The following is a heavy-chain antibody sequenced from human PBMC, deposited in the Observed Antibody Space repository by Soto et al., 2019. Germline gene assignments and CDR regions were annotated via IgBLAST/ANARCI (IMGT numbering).Heavy chain of an antibody. J-gene: IGHJ6*02. Sequence: SETLSLTCTVSGGSISSYYWSWIRQPPGKGLEWIGYIYYSGSTNYNPSLKSRVTISVDTSKNQFSLKLSSVTAADTAVYYCARVPNLGRLYYYGMDVWGQGTTVTVSS. CDR1: GGSISSYY. D-gene: IGHD3-16*01. CDR3: ARVPNLGRLYYYGMDV. V-gene: IGHV4-59*01. CDR2: IYYSGST.